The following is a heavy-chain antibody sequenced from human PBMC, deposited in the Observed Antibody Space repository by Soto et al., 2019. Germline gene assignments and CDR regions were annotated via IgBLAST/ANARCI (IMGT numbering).Heavy chain of an antibody. CDR2: ISGSGGST. CDR1: GFTFSSYA. J-gene: IGHJ4*02. Sequence: EVQLLESGGGLVQPGGSLRLSCAASGFTFSSYAMSWVRQAPGKGLEWVSAISGSGGSTYYADSVKDRFTISRDNSKNTLYLQMNSLRAEDTAVYYCAKRSSSPVRFLEWFYFDYWGQGTLVTVSS. D-gene: IGHD3-3*01. V-gene: IGHV3-23*01. CDR3: AKRSSSPVRFLEWFYFDY.